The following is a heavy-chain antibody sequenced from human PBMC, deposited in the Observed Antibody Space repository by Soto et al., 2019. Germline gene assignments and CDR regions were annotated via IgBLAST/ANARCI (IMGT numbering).Heavy chain of an antibody. Sequence: LKISCKGSGYSFTSYWISWVRQMPGKGLEWMGRIDPSDSYTNYSPSFQGHVTISADKSISAAYLQWSSLKASDTAMYYCARGLAALMSGDDDYWGQGTLVTVSS. V-gene: IGHV5-10-1*01. D-gene: IGHD6-6*01. J-gene: IGHJ4*02. CDR2: IDPSDSYT. CDR3: ARGLAALMSGDDDY. CDR1: GYSFTSYW.